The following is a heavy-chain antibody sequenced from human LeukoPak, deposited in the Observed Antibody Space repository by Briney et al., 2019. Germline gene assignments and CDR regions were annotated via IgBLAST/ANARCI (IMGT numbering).Heavy chain of an antibody. CDR2: IYPGDSDT. Sequence: GESLKISCKGSGYSFSTYWIAWVRPMPGKGLEWMGIIYPGDSDTRYSPSFQGQVTISADKSFSTAYLQWSSLKASDTAMYYCARLESVGATRAALDYWGQGTLVTVSS. V-gene: IGHV5-51*01. CDR3: ARLESVGATRAALDY. CDR1: GYSFSTYW. D-gene: IGHD1-26*01. J-gene: IGHJ4*02.